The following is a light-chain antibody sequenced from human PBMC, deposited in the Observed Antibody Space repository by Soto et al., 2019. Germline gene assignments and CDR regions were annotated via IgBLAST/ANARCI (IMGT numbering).Light chain of an antibody. J-gene: IGKJ2*01. Sequence: EIVLTQSPGTLSLSPGERATLSCRASQSVTSSYLAWYQHKRRQAPRLLIYGASSRATGIPDRFGGSGSGPDFTLTISRLEPEDFAVYYCQQYGSSPYTFGHGTKLEIK. CDR3: QQYGSSPYT. V-gene: IGKV3-20*01. CDR2: GAS. CDR1: QSVTSSY.